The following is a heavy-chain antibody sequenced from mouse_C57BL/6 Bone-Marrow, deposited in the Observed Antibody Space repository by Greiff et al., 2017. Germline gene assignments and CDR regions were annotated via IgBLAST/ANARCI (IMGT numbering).Heavy chain of an antibody. CDR2: ISSGGSYT. V-gene: IGHV5-6*01. CDR1: GFTFSSYG. Sequence: EVKLVESGGDLVQPGGSLKLSCAASGFTFSSYGMSWVRQTPDKRLEWVATISSGGSYTYYPASVKGRFTISRDNAKNTLYLQMSSLKSEDTAMYYCASLTTVVDAMDYWGRGTSVTVSS. CDR3: ASLTTVVDAMDY. J-gene: IGHJ4*01. D-gene: IGHD1-1*01.